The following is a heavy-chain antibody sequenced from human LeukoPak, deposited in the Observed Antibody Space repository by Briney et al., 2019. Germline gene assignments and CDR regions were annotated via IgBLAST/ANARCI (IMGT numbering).Heavy chain of an antibody. D-gene: IGHD2-15*01. CDR2: MFHGGST. V-gene: IGHV4-38-2*01. CDR3: ARLVPLPGLCRGAKCYYMDV. J-gene: IGHJ6*03. CDR1: GHSIKSSYS. Sequence: SETLSLTCAVSGHSIKSSYSWGWIRQPPGMGLEWIGSMFHGGSTYYTPSLQSRVSISADTTENRLSLEVRSVTASDTAVYYCARLVPLPGLCRGAKCYYMDVWGKGTMVTVSS.